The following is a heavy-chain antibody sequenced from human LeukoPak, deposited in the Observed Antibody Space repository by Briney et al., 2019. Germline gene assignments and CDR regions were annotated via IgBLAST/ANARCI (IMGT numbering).Heavy chain of an antibody. CDR1: GYTFTSYA. J-gene: IGHJ4*02. Sequence: GASVKVSCKASGYTFTSYAMNWVRQAPGQGPEWMGWINGNSGGTKYAQKFEGRVTMTSDTSTSTVQMDLGTLRSDDTAVYYCARENIEQWPAFDYWGQGTPVTVSS. V-gene: IGHV1-2*02. CDR2: INGNSGGT. CDR3: ARENIEQWPAFDY. D-gene: IGHD1/OR15-1a*01.